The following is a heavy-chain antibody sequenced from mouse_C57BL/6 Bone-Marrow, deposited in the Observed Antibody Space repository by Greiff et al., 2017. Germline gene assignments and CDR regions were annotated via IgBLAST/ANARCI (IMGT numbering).Heavy chain of an antibody. D-gene: IGHD1-1*01. V-gene: IGHV1-59*01. CDR1: GYTFTSYW. CDR2: IDPSDSYT. CDR3: ARGGYDYGSSRYFDV. Sequence: QVQLKQPGAELVRPGTSVKLSCKASGYTFTSYWMHWVKQRPGQGLEWIGVIDPSDSYTNYNQKFKGKATLTVDTSSSTAYMQLSSLTSEDSAVYYCARGGYDYGSSRYFDVWGTGTT. J-gene: IGHJ1*03.